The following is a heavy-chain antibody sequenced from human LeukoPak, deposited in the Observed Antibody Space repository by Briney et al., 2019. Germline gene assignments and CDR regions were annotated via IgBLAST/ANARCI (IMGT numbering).Heavy chain of an antibody. J-gene: IGHJ4*02. CDR3: AGTKKGYQLLSLFDY. Sequence: ASVKVSCKAYGYTFTSYYMHWVRQAPGQGLEWMGIINPSGGSTSYAQKFQGRVTMTRDTSTSTVYMELSSLRSEDTAVYYCAGTKKGYQLLSLFDYWGQGTLVTVSS. CDR2: INPSGGST. V-gene: IGHV1-46*03. CDR1: GYTFTSYY. D-gene: IGHD2-2*01.